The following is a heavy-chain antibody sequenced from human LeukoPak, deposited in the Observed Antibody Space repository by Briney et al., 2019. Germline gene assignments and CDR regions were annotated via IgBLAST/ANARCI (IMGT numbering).Heavy chain of an antibody. V-gene: IGHV4-39*07. Sequence: SETLSLTCSVSGGSISGSSYSWGWIRQPPRKGLGWIGNIDYSGTTHYNPSLKSRVTISIDTSKKQFSLKLSSVTAADTAVYYCARDRVFEGAIGDYWGQGILVTVSS. CDR2: IDYSGTT. CDR1: GGSISGSSYS. D-gene: IGHD3-3*01. CDR3: ARDRVFEGAIGDY. J-gene: IGHJ4*02.